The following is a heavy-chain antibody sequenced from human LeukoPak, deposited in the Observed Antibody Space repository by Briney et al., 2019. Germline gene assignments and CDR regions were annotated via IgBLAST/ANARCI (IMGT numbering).Heavy chain of an antibody. V-gene: IGHV3-30*01. CDR2: ISYDGSNK. Sequence: GGSLRLSCAASGFTSRSYAMHWVRQAPGKGLEWVAIISYDGSNKYYADSVRGRFTISRDNSKNTLYLQMNSLRFEDTAVYYCARGYCSSTFCDLDFDYWGQGTLVTVSS. D-gene: IGHD2-2*01. J-gene: IGHJ4*02. CDR3: ARGYCSSTFCDLDFDY. CDR1: GFTSRSYA.